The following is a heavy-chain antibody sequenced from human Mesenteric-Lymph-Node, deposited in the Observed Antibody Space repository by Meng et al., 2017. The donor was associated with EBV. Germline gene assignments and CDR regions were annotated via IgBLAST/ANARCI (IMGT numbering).Heavy chain of an antibody. CDR1: GGSVNSGTYY. V-gene: IGHV4-61*01. CDR3: VRGAAIGPRYFDY. CDR2: IYYSGTT. Sequence: VQRKEAGPGMVKPSKPLSLPCPVSGGSVNSGTYYWSWIRQPPGKGLEWIGYIYYSGTTNYNPSLKGRVTISLDTSKNQFSLKLSSVTAADTAVYYCVRGAAIGPRYFDYWGQGTLVTVSS. J-gene: IGHJ4*02. D-gene: IGHD2-2*02.